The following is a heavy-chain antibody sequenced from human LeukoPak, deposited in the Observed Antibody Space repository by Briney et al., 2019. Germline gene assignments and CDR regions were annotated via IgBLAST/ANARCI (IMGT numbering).Heavy chain of an antibody. Sequence: RSSETLSLTCAVYGGSFSGYYWSWIRQPPGKGLEWIGEINHSGSTNYNPSLKSRVTISVDTSKNQFSLKLSSVTAADTAVYYCARFQVVPAAMGGSFDYWGQGTLVTVSS. D-gene: IGHD2-2*01. CDR3: ARFQVVPAAMGGSFDY. V-gene: IGHV4-34*01. J-gene: IGHJ4*02. CDR2: INHSGST. CDR1: GGSFSGYY.